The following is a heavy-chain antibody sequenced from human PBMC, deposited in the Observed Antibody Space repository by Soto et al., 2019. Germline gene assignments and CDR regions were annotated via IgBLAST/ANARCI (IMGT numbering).Heavy chain of an antibody. CDR3: ARDPYYDFWSGSTYGMDV. CDR2: IYYSGSA. J-gene: IGHJ6*02. V-gene: IGHV4-61*01. Sequence: SETLSLTCTVSGGPVSSGSYYWSWIRQPPGKGLEWIGYIYYSGSANYNPSLKSRVTISVDTSKNQFSLKLSSVTAADTAVYYCARDPYYDFWSGSTYGMDVWGQGTTVTVSS. CDR1: GGPVSSGSYY. D-gene: IGHD3-3*01.